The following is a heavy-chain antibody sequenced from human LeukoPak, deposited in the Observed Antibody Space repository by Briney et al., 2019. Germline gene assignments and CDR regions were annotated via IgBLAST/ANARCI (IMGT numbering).Heavy chain of an antibody. CDR2: IRYDGSNK. D-gene: IGHD1-26*01. Sequence: GGSLRLSCAASGFTFSSYGMHWVRQAPGKGLEWVAFIRYDGSNKYYADSVKGRFTISRDNSKNTLYLQMNSLRAEDTAVYYCARVIVFRGYMDVWGKGTTVTVSS. J-gene: IGHJ6*03. CDR3: ARVIVFRGYMDV. CDR1: GFTFSSYG. V-gene: IGHV3-30*02.